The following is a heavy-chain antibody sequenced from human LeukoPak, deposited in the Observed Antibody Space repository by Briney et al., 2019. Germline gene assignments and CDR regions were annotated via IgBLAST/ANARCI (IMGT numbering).Heavy chain of an antibody. J-gene: IGHJ6*02. CDR2: ILYDGYTK. Sequence: PGGSLRLFCAASGFTFSTYGVHWVREAPGKGLEWVAVILYDGYTKYYADSVKGRFTISRDYSKNTLSLQMNSLRAEDAAVFYCAKYSARNYYGMDVWGQGTTVTVSS. V-gene: IGHV3-30*18. D-gene: IGHD1-26*01. CDR1: GFTFSTYG. CDR3: AKYSARNYYGMDV.